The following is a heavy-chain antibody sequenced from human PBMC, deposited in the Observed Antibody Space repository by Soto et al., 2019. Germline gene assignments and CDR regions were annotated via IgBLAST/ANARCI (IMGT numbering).Heavy chain of an antibody. Sequence: GGSLRLSCAASGFTFSSYAMHSVRQAPGKGLEWVSSISSSSSYIYYADSVKGRFTISRDNAKNSLYLQMNSLRAEDTAVYYCVRERGVSSSWYPGVDYYYGMDVWGQGTTVTVSS. V-gene: IGHV3-21*01. D-gene: IGHD6-13*01. CDR2: ISSSSSYI. CDR1: GFTFSSYA. CDR3: VRERGVSSSWYPGVDYYYGMDV. J-gene: IGHJ6*02.